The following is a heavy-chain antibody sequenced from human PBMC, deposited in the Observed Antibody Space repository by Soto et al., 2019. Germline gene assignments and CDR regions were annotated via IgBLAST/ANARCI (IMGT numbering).Heavy chain of an antibody. J-gene: IGHJ3*02. CDR3: ASSHYYDSSGYDAFDI. Sequence: QVQLQESGPGLVKPSQTLSLTCTVSGGSISSGGYYWSWIRQNPGKGLEWIGYIYYSGSTYYNPSLKRRVTISVDTSKNQFSLKLSSVTAADTAVYYCASSHYYDSSGYDAFDIWGQGTMVTVSS. V-gene: IGHV4-31*03. D-gene: IGHD3-22*01. CDR2: IYYSGST. CDR1: GGSISSGGYY.